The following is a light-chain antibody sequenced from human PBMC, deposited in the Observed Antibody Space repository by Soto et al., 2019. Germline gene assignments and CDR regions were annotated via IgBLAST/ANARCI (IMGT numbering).Light chain of an antibody. J-gene: IGLJ2*01. CDR3: SSYTSSSTVV. CDR1: SSDVGGYNY. V-gene: IGLV2-14*01. CDR2: DVS. Sequence: QSALTQPASVSGSPGQSITISCTGPSSDVGGYNYVSWYQQHPGKAPKLMIYDVSNRPSGVSNRFSGSKSGNTASLTISGLQAEDEADYYFSSYTSSSTVVFGGGTKLTVL.